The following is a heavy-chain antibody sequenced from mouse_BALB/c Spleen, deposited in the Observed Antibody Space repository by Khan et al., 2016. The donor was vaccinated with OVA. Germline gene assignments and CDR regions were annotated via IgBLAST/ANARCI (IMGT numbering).Heavy chain of an antibody. CDR3: AREGAYYRSDGWFSY. CDR1: GYTFTTYT. CDR2: INPSNGYT. Sequence: VQLKESGAELARPGASVKMSCKASGYTFTTYTMHWVKQRPGQGLGWIGYINPSNGYTNYNQKFKDKSTLTADKSSSTAYMQLSSLTSDYSAVYYCAREGAYYRSDGWFSYWGQGTLVTVSA. V-gene: IGHV1-4*01. D-gene: IGHD2-14*01. J-gene: IGHJ3*01.